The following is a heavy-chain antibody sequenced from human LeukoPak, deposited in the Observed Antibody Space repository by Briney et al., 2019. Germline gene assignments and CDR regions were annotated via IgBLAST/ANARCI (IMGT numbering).Heavy chain of an antibody. Sequence: GGSLRLSCAASGFIFSYYGMQWVRQAPGKGVEWVAVIWYDGSNKYYADSVKGRFTISRDNSKNTLYLQMNSLRAEDTAVYYCPSPRHGAMIVVAPFDYWGQGTLVTVSS. D-gene: IGHD3-22*01. CDR3: PSPRHGAMIVVAPFDY. CDR1: GFIFSYYG. V-gene: IGHV3-30*02. J-gene: IGHJ4*02. CDR2: IWYDGSNK.